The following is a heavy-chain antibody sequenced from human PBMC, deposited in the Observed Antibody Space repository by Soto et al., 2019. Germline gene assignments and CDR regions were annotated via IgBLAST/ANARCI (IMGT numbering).Heavy chain of an antibody. Sequence: SVKVSCKASGCTFSSYDINWVRQAPGQGLEWMGGIIPIFGRADYAQKFQGRVTITADKTTSSAYMELSSLRSEDTAVYYCAREGMVVVYSAAYYYCGMDVWGQGATVTVSS. D-gene: IGHD2-2*01. CDR3: AREGMVVVYSAAYYYCGMDV. J-gene: IGHJ6*02. CDR2: IIPIFGRA. CDR1: GCTFSSYD. V-gene: IGHV1-69*06.